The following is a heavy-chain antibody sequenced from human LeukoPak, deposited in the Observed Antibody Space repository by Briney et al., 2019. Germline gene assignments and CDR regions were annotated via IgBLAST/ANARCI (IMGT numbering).Heavy chain of an antibody. V-gene: IGHV3-64*01. J-gene: IGHJ4*02. CDR2: ITTDRGST. Sequence: GGSLRLSCAASGFTFNSYAMHWVRQAPGKGLGYVSSITTDRGSTYYANSVKGRFTISRDNSKNTLYLQMGSLRAEDMAVYYCARYTTIRCVDTAMALCRYFDYWGQGTLVTVSS. CDR3: ARYTTIRCVDTAMALCRYFDY. D-gene: IGHD5-18*01. CDR1: GFTFNSYA.